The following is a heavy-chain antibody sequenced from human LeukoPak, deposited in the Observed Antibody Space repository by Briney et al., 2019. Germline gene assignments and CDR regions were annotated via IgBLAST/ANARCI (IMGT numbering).Heavy chain of an antibody. Sequence: GGSLRLSCAASGFTFSSYAMSWVRQAPGKGLEWVSVIYSGGSTYYADSVKGRFTISRDNSKNTLYLQMNSLRAEDTAVYYCAKDISGYSSSWYDYWGQGTLVTVSS. CDR2: IYSGGST. J-gene: IGHJ4*02. V-gene: IGHV3-23*03. CDR1: GFTFSSYA. CDR3: AKDISGYSSSWYDY. D-gene: IGHD6-13*01.